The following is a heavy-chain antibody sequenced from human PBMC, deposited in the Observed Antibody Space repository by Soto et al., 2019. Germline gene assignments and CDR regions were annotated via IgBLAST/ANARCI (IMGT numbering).Heavy chain of an antibody. V-gene: IGHV1-69*06. J-gene: IGHJ4*02. Sequence: SVKVSCKASGGSLSTNPISWVRQAPGQGLEWMGGTGSGTGPGNHAQRFQGRLTVTADKSTSTVYMELTNLSSEDTAVYYCARRDSGGFYRFFDSWGQGTLVTVSS. D-gene: IGHD2-15*01. CDR1: GGSLSTNP. CDR2: TGSGTGPG. CDR3: ARRDSGGFYRFFDS.